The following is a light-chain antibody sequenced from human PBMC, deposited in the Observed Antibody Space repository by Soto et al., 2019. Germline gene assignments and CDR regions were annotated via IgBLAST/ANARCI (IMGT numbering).Light chain of an antibody. CDR1: QSVSNF. CDR2: DTS. Sequence: ELVLTQSPGTLSLSPGKRATLSCRASQSVSNFLAWYQQKPGQAPRLLIYDTSNRATGIPARFSGSGSGTDFTLTINNLDPEEFAVYYCQQRSNWPITVGQGTRLAIK. CDR3: QQRSNWPIT. J-gene: IGKJ5*01. V-gene: IGKV3-11*01.